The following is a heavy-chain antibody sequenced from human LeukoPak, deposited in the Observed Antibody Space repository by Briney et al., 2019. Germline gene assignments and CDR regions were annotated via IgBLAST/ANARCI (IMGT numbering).Heavy chain of an antibody. V-gene: IGHV1-2*02. J-gene: IGHJ4*02. CDR1: GCTFTGYY. CDR2: IHTNSGGT. D-gene: IGHD2-2*02. CDR3: ARGRTSSRTSCYSY. Sequence: GASVKVSCKASGCTFTGYYMHWVRQAPGQGLEGMGWIHTNSGGTNYAQKFPGRVTMTRDTSISTAYMELSRLRSDDAAVYYCARGRTSSRTSCYSYWGQGTLVTVSS.